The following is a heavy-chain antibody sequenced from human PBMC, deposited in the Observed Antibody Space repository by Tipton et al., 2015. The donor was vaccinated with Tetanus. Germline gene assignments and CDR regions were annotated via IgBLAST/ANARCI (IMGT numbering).Heavy chain of an antibody. Sequence: TLSLTCIVSGGSMSGSGHYGAWVRQSPGKGLEWIGSISYSGRTYYSPSLKSRVNMSVDTSKNQFSLRLTSVTAADTAVYYCARANNEFPKKGPFDSWGQGSLVIVSS. V-gene: IGHV4-39*07. CDR3: ARANNEFPKKGPFDS. D-gene: IGHD1-1*01. CDR1: GGSMSGSGHY. J-gene: IGHJ4*02. CDR2: ISYSGRT.